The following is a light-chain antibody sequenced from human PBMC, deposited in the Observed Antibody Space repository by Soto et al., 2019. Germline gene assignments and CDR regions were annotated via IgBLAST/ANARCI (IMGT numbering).Light chain of an antibody. CDR1: QSISRN. CDR3: QHYNSYPWA. J-gene: IGKJ1*01. Sequence: EIVMTQSPAGLSASPGERATLSCSASQSISRNLAWYQQKPGQAPRLLIYGASTRATGVPARFSGSGSGTEFTLTISSLQPDDFATYYCQHYNSYPWAFGQGTKVDIK. CDR2: GAS. V-gene: IGKV3-15*01.